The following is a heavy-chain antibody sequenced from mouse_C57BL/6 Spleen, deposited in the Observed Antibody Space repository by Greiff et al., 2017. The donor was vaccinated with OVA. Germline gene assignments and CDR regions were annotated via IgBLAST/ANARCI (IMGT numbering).Heavy chain of an antibody. V-gene: IGHV1-69*01. CDR1: GYTFTSYW. Sequence: QVQLQQPGAELVMPGASVKLSCKASGYTFTSYWMHWVKQRPGQGLEWIGEIDLSDSYTNYNKKFKGKSTLTVDKSSSTAYMQLSSLTSEDSAVYYCARSSTCFDYWGQGTTLTVSS. CDR3: ARSSTCFDY. CDR2: IDLSDSYT. J-gene: IGHJ2*01.